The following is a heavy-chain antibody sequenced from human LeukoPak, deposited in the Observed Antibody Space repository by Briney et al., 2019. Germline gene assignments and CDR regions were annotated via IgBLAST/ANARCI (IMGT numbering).Heavy chain of an antibody. Sequence: GASVKVSCKAPGYTFTGYYMHWVRQAPGQGLEWMGWINPNSGGTNYAQKLQGRVTMTTDTSTSTAYMELRSLRSDDTAVYYCARDWDCSSTSCYAIYYYYYYMDVWGKGTTVTVSS. J-gene: IGHJ6*03. CDR2: INPNSGGT. D-gene: IGHD2-2*01. CDR1: GYTFTGYY. CDR3: ARDWDCSSTSCYAIYYYYYYMDV. V-gene: IGHV1-2*02.